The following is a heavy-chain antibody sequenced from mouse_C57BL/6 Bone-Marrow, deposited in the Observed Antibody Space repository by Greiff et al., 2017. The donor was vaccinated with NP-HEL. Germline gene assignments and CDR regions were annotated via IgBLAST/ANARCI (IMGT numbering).Heavy chain of an antibody. CDR3: ASYSNYVFYAMDY. D-gene: IGHD2-5*01. CDR1: GFSLTSYG. V-gene: IGHV2-2*01. Sequence: QVQLQQSGPGLVQPSQSLSISCTVSGFSLTSYGVHWVRQSPGTGLEWIGVIWSGGSTDYNAAVISRLSINKDNSKSQVFFKMNSLQADDTAIYYCASYSNYVFYAMDYWGQGTSVTVSS. J-gene: IGHJ4*01. CDR2: IWSGGST.